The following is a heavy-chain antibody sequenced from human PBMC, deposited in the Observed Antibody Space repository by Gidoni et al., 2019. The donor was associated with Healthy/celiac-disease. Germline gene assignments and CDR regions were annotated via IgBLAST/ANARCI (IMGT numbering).Heavy chain of an antibody. J-gene: IGHJ4*02. D-gene: IGHD7-27*01. CDR1: MSRYS. V-gene: IGHV3-21*01. CDR2: ITRSSSYI. CDR3: ASDGDDGGYFDY. Sequence: MSRYSMLCGRQAPGKGLEWFSSITRSSSYIYYADSVKGRFTLSRDNAKNSLSLQMNSLRAEYTAVYYCASDGDDGGYFDYWGQGTLVTVSS.